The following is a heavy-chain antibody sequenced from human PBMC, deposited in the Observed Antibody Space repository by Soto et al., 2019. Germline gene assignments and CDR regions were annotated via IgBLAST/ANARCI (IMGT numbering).Heavy chain of an antibody. CDR2: ISHTART. Sequence: SVTLPLTFSVSTGSMRPYHWTWIRQSPGKGLEWIGQISHTARTKYNPSLESRVTISVDTSRKQFSLKLTSVTAADTALYYCARDDTTGLFDFWGQGTLVTVST. D-gene: IGHD4-17*01. CDR3: ARDDTTGLFDF. V-gene: IGHV4-59*01. J-gene: IGHJ4*02. CDR1: TGSMRPYH.